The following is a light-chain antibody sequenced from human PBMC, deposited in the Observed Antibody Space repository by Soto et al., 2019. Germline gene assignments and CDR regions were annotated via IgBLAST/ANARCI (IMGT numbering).Light chain of an antibody. Sequence: QSALTQPASVSGSPGQSITTSCTGTSSDVGGYNYVSWYQQHPGKAPKFMIYDVSNRPSGVSTRFSGSKSGNTASLTTSGLQAEDEADYYCNSYTTSNTRQIVFGTGTKVTVL. CDR2: DVS. CDR3: NSYTTSNTRQIV. V-gene: IGLV2-14*01. CDR1: SSDVGGYNY. J-gene: IGLJ1*01.